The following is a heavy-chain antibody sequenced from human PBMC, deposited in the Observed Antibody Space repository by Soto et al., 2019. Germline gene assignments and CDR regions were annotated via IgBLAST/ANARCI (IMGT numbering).Heavy chain of an antibody. CDR3: ASWSHWNPLYYEGLEV. D-gene: IGHD1-1*01. J-gene: IGHJ6*02. V-gene: IGHV1-69*08. CDR2: IIPLHDTS. Sequence: GASVKISCKVSGGAFTNYSLNWVRDGPGQGLEWLGGIIPLHDTSNYSLKFRGRVTVTADISSTTVFLELSSLTPDDTATYYCASWSHWNPLYYEGLEVWGQGTKVTVS. CDR1: GGAFTNYS.